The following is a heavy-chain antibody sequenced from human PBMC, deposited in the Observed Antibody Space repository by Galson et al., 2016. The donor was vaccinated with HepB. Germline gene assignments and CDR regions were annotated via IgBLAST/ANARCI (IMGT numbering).Heavy chain of an antibody. J-gene: IGHJ4*02. CDR2: ITPSGGST. Sequence: SVKVSCKASGYTFTTYYIHWVRQAPGQGLEWMGIITPSGGSTSYAQKFQGRVTLTRDTSTSTVYMELSSLRSEDTAVYYCAREDLVLGRAYFDYWGQGTLVTVSS. V-gene: IGHV1-46*01. CDR3: AREDLVLGRAYFDY. D-gene: IGHD6-13*01. CDR1: GYTFTTYY.